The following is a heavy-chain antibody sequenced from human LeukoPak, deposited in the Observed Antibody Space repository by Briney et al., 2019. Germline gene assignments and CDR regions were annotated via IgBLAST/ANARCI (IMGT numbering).Heavy chain of an antibody. V-gene: IGHV5-51*01. CDR3: AKQTYGDWDFDL. CDR1: SYSFTDYW. J-gene: IGHJ2*01. Sequence: GESLKISCKASSYSFTDYWIGWVRQMPGQGLEWMGIVYPAGSQTIYSPSFQGQVTISVDKSSSTVYLQWSSLKASDTAIYYCAKQTYGDWDFDLWGRGTLVTVSS. D-gene: IGHD3-10*01. CDR2: VYPAGSQT.